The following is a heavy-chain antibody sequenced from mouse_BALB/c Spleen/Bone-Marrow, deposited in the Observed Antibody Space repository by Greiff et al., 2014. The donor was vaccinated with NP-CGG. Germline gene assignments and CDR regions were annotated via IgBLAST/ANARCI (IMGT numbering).Heavy chain of an antibody. CDR3: ARLRRYYGYFDY. D-gene: IGHD1-1*01. V-gene: IGHV5-17*02. CDR2: ISSGSSTI. J-gene: IGHJ2*01. CDR1: GFTFSSFG. Sequence: EVKVVESGGGLVQPGGSRKLSCAASGFTFSSFGMHWVRQAPEKGLEWVAYISSGSSTIYYADPVKGRFTISRDNPKNTLFLQMTSLRSEDTAMYYCARLRRYYGYFDYWGQGTTLTVSS.